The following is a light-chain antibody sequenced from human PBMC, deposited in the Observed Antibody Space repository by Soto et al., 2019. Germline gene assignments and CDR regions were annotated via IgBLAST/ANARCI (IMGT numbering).Light chain of an antibody. J-gene: IGLJ3*02. V-gene: IGLV2-14*03. Sequence: QSGLTQPASVSGSPGQSFTISCTGTSSDVGAYHSVSWYQQHPGKAPKLIIFDVSNRPSGVSNRFSGSKSGNTASLTISGLQAEDEADYYCSSFTDTGTVMFGGGTQLTVL. CDR1: SSDVGAYHS. CDR2: DVS. CDR3: SSFTDTGTVM.